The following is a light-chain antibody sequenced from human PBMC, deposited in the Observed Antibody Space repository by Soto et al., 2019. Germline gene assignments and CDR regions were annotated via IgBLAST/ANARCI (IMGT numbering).Light chain of an antibody. V-gene: IGKV1-9*01. J-gene: IGKJ5*01. CDR3: HHLNGYPIT. CDR2: EVS. CDR1: QGVSIH. Sequence: IQLTQFPSSLSASVGDRVTITCRASQGVSIHLAWHQQKPGKAPKLLIYEVSTLQSGVPSRFSGSVSGTDFPLTISSLQPEDFATYYCHHLNGYPITFGQGTRLEIK.